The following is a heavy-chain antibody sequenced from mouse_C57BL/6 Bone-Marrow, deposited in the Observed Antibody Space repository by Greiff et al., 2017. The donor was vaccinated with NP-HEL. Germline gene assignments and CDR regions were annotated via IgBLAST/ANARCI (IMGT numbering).Heavy chain of an antibody. V-gene: IGHV1-59*01. CDR1: GYTFTSYW. CDR3: ASPSLLSIPFAY. Sequence: QVQLQQPGAELVRPGTSVKLSCKASGYTFTSYWMHWVKQRPGQGLEWIGVIDPSDSYTNYNQKFKGKATLTVDTSSSTAYMQLSSLTSEDSAVYYCASPSLLSIPFAYWSQGTLVTVSA. J-gene: IGHJ3*01. D-gene: IGHD2-1*01. CDR2: IDPSDSYT.